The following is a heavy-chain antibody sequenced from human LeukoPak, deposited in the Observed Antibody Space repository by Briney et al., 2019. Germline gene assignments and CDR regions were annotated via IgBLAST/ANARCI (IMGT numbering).Heavy chain of an antibody. V-gene: IGHV3-48*03. D-gene: IGHD3-16*01. Sequence: GGSLRLSCASSGITFSSYEMNWVRQAPGKGLEWVSYISTSGSTKYHADSVKGRFTISRDNAKNSLYLQMNSLRAEDTAVYYCARDHVRRGTGTRYYYGMDVWGQGTTVTVSS. J-gene: IGHJ6*02. CDR3: ARDHVRRGTGTRYYYGMDV. CDR1: GITFSSYE. CDR2: ISTSGSTK.